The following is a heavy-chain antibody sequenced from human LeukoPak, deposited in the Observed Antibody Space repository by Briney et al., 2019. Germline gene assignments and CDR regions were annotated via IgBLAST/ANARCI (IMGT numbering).Heavy chain of an antibody. D-gene: IGHD2-21*02. CDR1: GFTFDNFA. J-gene: IGHJ4*02. V-gene: IGHV3-30*04. Sequence: GALRLSCTASGFTFDNFAMHWVRQAPGKGLEWVAVIFYDGTIYYYADSVKGRFTISRDNAKNSLYLQMNSLRAEDTAVYYCARAHIVVVTAVGDYWGQGTLVTVSS. CDR3: ARAHIVVVTAVGDY. CDR2: IFYDGTIY.